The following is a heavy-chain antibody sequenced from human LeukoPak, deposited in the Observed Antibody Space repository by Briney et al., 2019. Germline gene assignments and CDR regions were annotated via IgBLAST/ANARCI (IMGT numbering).Heavy chain of an antibody. CDR3: ARVGEGAAKD. D-gene: IGHD1-26*01. J-gene: IGHJ4*02. V-gene: IGHV3-74*01. CDR1: GFTFSSYW. Sequence: GGSLRLSCAASGFTFSSYWMHWGRHTPGKGGGWVSRINSDGSDTAYADSVKGRFTISSDNSKNTLYLQMNSLRVEDTAVYYCARVGEGAAKDWGQGTLVTVSS. CDR2: INSDGSDT.